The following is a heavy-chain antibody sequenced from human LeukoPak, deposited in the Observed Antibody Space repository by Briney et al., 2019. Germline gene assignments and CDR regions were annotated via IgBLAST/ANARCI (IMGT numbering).Heavy chain of an antibody. CDR1: GFTFSSYA. V-gene: IGHV3-23*01. J-gene: IGHJ5*02. Sequence: GGSLRLSCAASGFTFSSYAMSWVRQAPGKRLEWVSAISGSGGSTYYADSVKGRFTISRDNSKNTLYLQMNSLRAEDTAVYYCAKVEVEDIVVVPAAYQGDWFDPWGQGTLVTVSS. D-gene: IGHD2-2*01. CDR2: ISGSGGST. CDR3: AKVEVEDIVVVPAAYQGDWFDP.